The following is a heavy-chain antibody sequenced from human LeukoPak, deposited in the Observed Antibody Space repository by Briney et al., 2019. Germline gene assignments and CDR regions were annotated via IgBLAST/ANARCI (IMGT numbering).Heavy chain of an antibody. J-gene: IGHJ4*02. V-gene: IGHV4-61*01. D-gene: IGHD5-12*01. CDR3: ARERSPTKTFDY. CDR1: GGSVSSGSYY. Sequence: PSETLSLTCTVSGGSVSSGSYYWSWIRQPSGKGLEWIGYIYYSGSTNYNPSLKSRVTISVDTSKNQFSLKLSSVTAADTAVYYCARERSPTKTFDYWGQGTLVTVSS. CDR2: IYYSGST.